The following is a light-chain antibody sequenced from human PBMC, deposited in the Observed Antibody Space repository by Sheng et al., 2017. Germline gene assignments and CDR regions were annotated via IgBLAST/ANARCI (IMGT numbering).Light chain of an antibody. CDR1: QSVSSSY. CDR2: DAS. V-gene: IGKV3D-20*02. J-gene: IGKJ1*01. CDR3: QQSHSTSWT. Sequence: EIVLTQSPGTLSLSPGERATLSCRASQSVSSSYLAWYQQKPGQAPRLLIYDASNRATGIPARFSGSGFGTDFTLTISSVQPEDFATYYCQQSHSTSWTFGQGTKVEVK.